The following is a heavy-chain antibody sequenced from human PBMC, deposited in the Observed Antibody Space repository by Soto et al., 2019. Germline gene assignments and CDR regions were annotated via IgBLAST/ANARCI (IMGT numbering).Heavy chain of an antibody. CDR1: GGSISSYY. Sequence: PSETLSLTCTVSGGSISSYYWSWIRQPPGKGLEWIGYIYYSGSTNYNPSLKSRVNISVDTSKNQFYLKLSYVTAADTAVYYCAREIMVRGQLNGMDVWGQGATVTVSS. J-gene: IGHJ6*02. CDR2: IYYSGST. D-gene: IGHD3-10*01. CDR3: AREIMVRGQLNGMDV. V-gene: IGHV4-59*01.